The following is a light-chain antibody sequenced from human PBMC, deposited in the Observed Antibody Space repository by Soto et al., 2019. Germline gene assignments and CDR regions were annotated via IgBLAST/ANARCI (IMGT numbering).Light chain of an antibody. J-gene: IGLJ3*02. Sequence: QSVLPQPASVSGSPGQSITISCTGTSSDVGCYAHVSWYQQHPGKAPKLLIYDVTVRPSGISPRFSGSKSDNTASLAVSGRQPEDEADYYCSSYTNKDTLLFGGGTKLPVL. V-gene: IGLV2-14*03. CDR3: SSYTNKDTLL. CDR1: SSDVGCYAH. CDR2: DVT.